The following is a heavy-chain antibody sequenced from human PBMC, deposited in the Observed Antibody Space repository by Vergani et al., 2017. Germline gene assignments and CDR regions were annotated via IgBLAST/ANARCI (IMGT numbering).Heavy chain of an antibody. V-gene: IGHV5-51*01. J-gene: IGHJ4*02. CDR1: GYSFTSYW. Sequence: EVQLVQSGAEVKKPGESLKISCTGSGYSFTSYWIGWVRQMPGKGLKWMGIIYPGDSDTRYSPSFQGQVTISADKSISTAYLQWSSLKASDTAMYYCARGLRYFDWLPHESYYFDYWGQGTLVTVSS. CDR3: ARGLRYFDWLPHESYYFDY. D-gene: IGHD3-9*01. CDR2: IYPGDSDT.